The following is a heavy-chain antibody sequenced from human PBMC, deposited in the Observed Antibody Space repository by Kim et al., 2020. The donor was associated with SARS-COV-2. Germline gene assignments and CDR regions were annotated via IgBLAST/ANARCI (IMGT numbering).Heavy chain of an antibody. V-gene: IGHV1-2*06. D-gene: IGHD4-17*01. Sequence: ASVNVSCKASGYTFTGYYMHWVRQAPGQGLEWMGRINPNSGGTNYAQKFQGRVTMTRDTSISTAYMELSRLRSDDTAVYYCARWITGTTVVTGFDYWGQGTLVTVSS. CDR1: GYTFTGYY. CDR2: INPNSGGT. J-gene: IGHJ4*02. CDR3: ARWITGTTVVTGFDY.